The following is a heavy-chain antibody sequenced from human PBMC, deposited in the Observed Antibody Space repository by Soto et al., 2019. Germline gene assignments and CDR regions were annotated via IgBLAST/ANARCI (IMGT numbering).Heavy chain of an antibody. Sequence: QVQLVQSGAEVKKPGSSVKVSCKASGGTFGSYAISWVRQAPGQGLEWMGGIIPIPGTANYAQKFQGRVTIAADESTSTAYMGLISLRSEDTAVYYCARSQDSSTSLKIYYYYYYGMDVRGQGTTVTVSS. V-gene: IGHV1-69*01. D-gene: IGHD2-2*01. CDR2: IIPIPGTA. CDR1: GGTFGSYA. J-gene: IGHJ6*02. CDR3: ARSQDSSTSLKIYYYYYYGMDV.